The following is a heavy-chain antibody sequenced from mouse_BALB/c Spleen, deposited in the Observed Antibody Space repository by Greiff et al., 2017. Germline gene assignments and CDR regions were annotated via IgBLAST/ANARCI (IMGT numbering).Heavy chain of an antibody. D-gene: IGHD1-1*02. V-gene: IGHV1-7*01. CDR1: GYTFTSYW. CDR3: AKFLVGFAY. CDR2: INPSTGYT. Sequence: QVQLQQSGAELAKPGASVKMSCKASGYTFTSYWMHWVKQRPGQGLEWIGYINPSTGYTEYNQKFKDKATLTADKSSSTAYMQLSSLTSEDSAVYYCAKFLVGFAYWGQGTLVTVSA. J-gene: IGHJ3*01.